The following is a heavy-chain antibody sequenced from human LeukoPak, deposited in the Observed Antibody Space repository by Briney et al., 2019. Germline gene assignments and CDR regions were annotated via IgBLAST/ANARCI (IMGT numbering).Heavy chain of an antibody. CDR2: IRSTGAST. CDR1: GFTFSAFA. Sequence: GGSLRLSCAASGFTFSAFAMTWVRQAPGKGLEWVSTIRSTGASTYYADSVKGGFTISRDNSKNTLYLQINILTAKDTAVYYCAKGALYGSGSYYSAFDIWGQGTMVTVSS. J-gene: IGHJ3*02. V-gene: IGHV3-23*01. D-gene: IGHD3-10*01. CDR3: AKGALYGSGSYYSAFDI.